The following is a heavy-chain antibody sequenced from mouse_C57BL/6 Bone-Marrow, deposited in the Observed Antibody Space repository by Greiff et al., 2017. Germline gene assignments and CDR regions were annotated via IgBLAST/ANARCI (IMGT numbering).Heavy chain of an antibody. CDR2: IYPGSGNT. CDR3: ARVPGRYYAMDY. V-gene: IGHV1-76*01. CDR1: GYTFTDYY. J-gene: IGHJ4*01. D-gene: IGHD3-3*01. Sequence: QVQLKQSGAELVRPGASVKLSCKASGYTFTDYYINWVKQRPGQGLEWIARIYPGSGNTYYNEKFKGKATLTAEKSSSTAYMQLSSLTSEDSAVYFCARVPGRYYAMDYWGQGTSVTVSS.